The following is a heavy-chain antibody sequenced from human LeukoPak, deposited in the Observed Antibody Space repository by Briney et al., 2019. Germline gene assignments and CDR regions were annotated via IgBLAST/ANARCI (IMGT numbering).Heavy chain of an antibody. CDR2: THYTGET. V-gene: IGHV4-59*11. CDR3: GRNLGSGSDH. Sequence: SETLSLTCNVSGDSISGPYWNWIRQSPGRGLEWIGYTHYTGETNCNPSLKSRLTMSVDTSNNQAYLRLSSVTAADTAVYYCGRNLGSGSDHWGQGTLVTVSS. J-gene: IGHJ4*02. CDR1: GDSISGPY. D-gene: IGHD3-10*01.